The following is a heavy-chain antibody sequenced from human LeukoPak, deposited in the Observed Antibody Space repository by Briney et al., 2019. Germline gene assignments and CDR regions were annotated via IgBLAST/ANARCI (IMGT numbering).Heavy chain of an antibody. Sequence: GGSLRLSCAASGLTFSTYAMSWVRQAPGKGLEWVSTISDNGRYTFYTDSVKGRFTVSRDNSKSTLYLQMNSLRAEDTALYYCAKVGVNGKYWYDFWGQGTLVTVSS. V-gene: IGHV3-23*01. J-gene: IGHJ4*02. CDR3: AKVGVNGKYWYDF. D-gene: IGHD2/OR15-2a*01. CDR1: GLTFSTYA. CDR2: ISDNGRYT.